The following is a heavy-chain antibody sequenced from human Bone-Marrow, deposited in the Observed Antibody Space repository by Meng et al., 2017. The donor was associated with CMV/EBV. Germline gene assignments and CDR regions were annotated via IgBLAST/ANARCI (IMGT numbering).Heavy chain of an antibody. CDR2: IYSGGST. J-gene: IGHJ6*02. Sequence: GGSLRLSCPASGFTVSSNYMSWVRQAPGKGLEWVSVIYSGGSTYYADSVKGRFTTSRDNSKNTLYLQMNSLRAEDTAVYYCASIPYYDFWSGYGNYYYGMDVWGQGTTVTVSS. CDR3: ASIPYYDFWSGYGNYYYGMDV. V-gene: IGHV3-53*01. D-gene: IGHD3-3*01. CDR1: GFTVSSNY.